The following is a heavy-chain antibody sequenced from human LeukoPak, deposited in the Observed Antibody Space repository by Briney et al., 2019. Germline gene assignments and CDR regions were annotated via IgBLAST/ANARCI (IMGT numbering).Heavy chain of an antibody. CDR3: ARGQTDDYGDFYFDY. Sequence: SETLSLTCTVSGGSISSSSYYWGWIRQPPGKGLERIRSIYYSGSTYYNPSLKSRVTISVDTSKNQFSLKLSSVTAADTAVYYCARGQTDDYGDFYFDYWGQGTLVTVSS. J-gene: IGHJ4*02. CDR1: GGSISSSSYY. D-gene: IGHD4-17*01. V-gene: IGHV4-39*01. CDR2: IYYSGST.